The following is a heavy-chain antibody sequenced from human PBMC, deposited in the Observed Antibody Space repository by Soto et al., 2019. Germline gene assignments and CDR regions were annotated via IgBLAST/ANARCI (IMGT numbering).Heavy chain of an antibody. Sequence: QVQLVESGGCVVQPGRSLRLSCAASGFTFSSYPMHWVRQAPGKGLEWVAFISYDESNKYYADSVKGRFTISRDNSKNTLYLQMNSLRAEDTAVYYCARVRGSSWYEGAFDIWGQGTMVTVSS. D-gene: IGHD6-13*01. CDR3: ARVRGSSWYEGAFDI. V-gene: IGHV3-30-3*01. CDR1: GFTFSSYP. J-gene: IGHJ3*02. CDR2: ISYDESNK.